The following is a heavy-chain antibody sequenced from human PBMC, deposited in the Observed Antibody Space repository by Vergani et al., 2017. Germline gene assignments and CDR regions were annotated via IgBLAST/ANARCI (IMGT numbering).Heavy chain of an antibody. V-gene: IGHV4-34*01. CDR3: AIFRGPDIVGTAFDH. J-gene: IGHJ4*02. D-gene: IGHD5-12*01. CDR2: INDIGTT. Sequence: QVQLQQWGAGLLKPSETLSLTCGVHGGSFSVYYWSWMRQSPGKGLEWIGAINDIGTTNYNPSLRSRVTISVDTSKTHFSLRLNSVTAADTAVYFCAIFRGPDIVGTAFDHWAQGTLVTVSS. CDR1: GGSFSVYY.